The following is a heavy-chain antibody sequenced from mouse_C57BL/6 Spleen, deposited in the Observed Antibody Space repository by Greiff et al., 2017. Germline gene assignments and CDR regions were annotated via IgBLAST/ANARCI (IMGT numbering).Heavy chain of an antibody. J-gene: IGHJ3*01. D-gene: IGHD2-1*01. CDR1: GYAFSSSW. Sequence: QVQLQQSGPELVKPGASVKISCKASGYAFSSSWMNWVKQRPGKGLERIGRIYPGDGDTSYNGKLKGKATLPAYNSSSPASMQLSSLTSEDSAVYFCARGLYYGNPWFASWGQGTLVTVSA. CDR3: ARGLYYGNPWFAS. CDR2: IYPGDGDT. V-gene: IGHV1-82*01.